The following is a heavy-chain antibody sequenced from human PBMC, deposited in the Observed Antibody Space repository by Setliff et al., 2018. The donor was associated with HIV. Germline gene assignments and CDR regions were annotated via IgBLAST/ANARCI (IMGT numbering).Heavy chain of an antibody. D-gene: IGHD2-2*01. CDR2: ISHTGNI. V-gene: IGHV4-34*01. Sequence: SETLSLTCAVYGGSLRGYYWSWVRQSPLKGLEWIGEISHTGNINYNTALSNRVTVSFDTSQNHFSLKLTSVTAADTAVYFCARLHLRVPPSIFDYWSPGTMVTVSS. J-gene: IGHJ4*02. CDR3: ARLHLRVPPSIFDY. CDR1: GGSLRGYY.